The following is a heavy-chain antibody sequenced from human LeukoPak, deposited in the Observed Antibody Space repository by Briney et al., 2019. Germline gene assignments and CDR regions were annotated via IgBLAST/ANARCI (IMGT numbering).Heavy chain of an antibody. CDR1: GYTFTGYY. Sequence: ASVKVSCKASGYTFTGYYMHWVRQAPGQGLEWMGWINPNSGGTNYAQKFQGWVTMTRGTSISTAYMELSRLRSDDTAVYYCARGVAGTDYDFWSRYLELNYYYYGMDVWGQGTTVTVSS. D-gene: IGHD3-3*01. J-gene: IGHJ6*02. V-gene: IGHV1-2*04. CDR3: ARGVAGTDYDFWSRYLELNYYYYGMDV. CDR2: INPNSGGT.